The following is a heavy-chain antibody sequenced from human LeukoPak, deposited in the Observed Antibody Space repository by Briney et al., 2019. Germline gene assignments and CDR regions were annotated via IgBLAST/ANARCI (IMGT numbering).Heavy chain of an antibody. CDR1: GFTFSDHH. CDR3: TRDYGGFDY. D-gene: IGHD4-23*01. J-gene: IGHJ4*02. V-gene: IGHV3-72*01. Sequence: GGSLRLSCAASGFTFSDHHMDWVRQAPGKGLEWVGRVRNKANTYTTNYAASVKGRFIISRDDSKSIAYLQMNSLKTEDTAVYYCTRDYGGFDYWGQGTLVTVSS. CDR2: VRNKANTYTT.